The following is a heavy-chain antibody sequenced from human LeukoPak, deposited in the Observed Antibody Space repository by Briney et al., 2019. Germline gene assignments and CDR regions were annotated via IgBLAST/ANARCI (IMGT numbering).Heavy chain of an antibody. Sequence: GGSLRLSCAASGFTFSSYWMSWVRQAPGKGLEWVANIKQDGSEKYYVDSVKGRFTISRDNAKNSLYPQMNSLRAEDTAVYYCARDSSGLPFDYWGQGTLVTVSS. CDR2: IKQDGSEK. J-gene: IGHJ4*02. D-gene: IGHD6-19*01. V-gene: IGHV3-7*01. CDR3: ARDSSGLPFDY. CDR1: GFTFSSYW.